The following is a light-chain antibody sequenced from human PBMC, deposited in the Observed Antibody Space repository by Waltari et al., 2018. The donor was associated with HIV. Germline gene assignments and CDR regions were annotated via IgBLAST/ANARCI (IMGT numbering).Light chain of an antibody. CDR1: RPTIGNNI. CDR2: DKN. Sequence: QSVFTQPPSVSAAPGQRVTITCYGNRPTIGNNIVAWYQQLPGKAPNLLIYDKNKRPSGIPYRFSGSKSGTSATLGITGRQTGDEADYYCGTWDSSLSGEVFGGGTKLTVL. V-gene: IGLV1-51*01. J-gene: IGLJ3*02. CDR3: GTWDSSLSGEV.